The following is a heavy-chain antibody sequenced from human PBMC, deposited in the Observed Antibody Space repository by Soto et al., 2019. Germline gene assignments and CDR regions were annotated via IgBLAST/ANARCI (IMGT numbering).Heavy chain of an antibody. CDR3: ARGSTDSYPGSRIFDF. D-gene: IGHD3-10*01. V-gene: IGHV3-23*01. Sequence: PGGPLRLSCVASGLTFGSRAMTLVSQAPGEGLQWVSTITDTGGDAKYADSVRGRFVISRDNSKKTLYLQVTSLTAEDSAMYYCARGSTDSYPGSRIFDFWGRGTLVTVSS. CDR1: GLTFGSRA. J-gene: IGHJ4*02. CDR2: ITDTGGDA.